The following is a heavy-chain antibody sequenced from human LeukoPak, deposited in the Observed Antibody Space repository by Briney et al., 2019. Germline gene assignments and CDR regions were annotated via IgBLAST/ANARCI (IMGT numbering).Heavy chain of an antibody. Sequence: GGSLRLSCAASGFTFTTNAMSWVRQALGKGLEWVSAISGRTGATYYADSEKGRFTISRDNSKSTLYLQMDSLRAEDTAVYYCAKCGNSGCHLIDYWGQGTLVTVSS. J-gene: IGHJ4*02. D-gene: IGHD5-12*01. CDR2: ISGRTGAT. V-gene: IGHV3-23*01. CDR3: AKCGNSGCHLIDY. CDR1: GFTFTTNA.